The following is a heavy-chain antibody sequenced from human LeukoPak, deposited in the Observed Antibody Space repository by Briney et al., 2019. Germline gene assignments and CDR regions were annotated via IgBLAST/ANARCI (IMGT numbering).Heavy chain of an antibody. D-gene: IGHD3-10*01. CDR2: ISYDGSNK. Sequence: PGGSLRLSCAASGLTFSSYGMHWVRQAPGRGLEWVAVISYDGSNKYYADSVKGRFTISRDNSKNTLYLQMNSLRAEDTAVYYCAKGGYGSYYFDYWGQGTLVTVSS. CDR1: GLTFSSYG. V-gene: IGHV3-30*18. J-gene: IGHJ4*02. CDR3: AKGGYGSYYFDY.